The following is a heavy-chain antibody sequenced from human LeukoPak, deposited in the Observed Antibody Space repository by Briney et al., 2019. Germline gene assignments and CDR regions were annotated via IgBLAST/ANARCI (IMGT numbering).Heavy chain of an antibody. CDR2: IYHSGST. V-gene: IGHV4-30-2*01. CDR1: GGSISSGGYY. CDR3: ARGGSLEDSYYFDY. Sequence: PSQTLSLTCTVSGGSISSGGYYWSWIRQPPGKGLEWIGYIYHSGSTYYNPSLKSRVTISVDRSKNQFSLKLSSVTAADTAVYYCARGGSLEDSYYFDYWGQGTLVTVSS. D-gene: IGHD5-12*01. J-gene: IGHJ4*02.